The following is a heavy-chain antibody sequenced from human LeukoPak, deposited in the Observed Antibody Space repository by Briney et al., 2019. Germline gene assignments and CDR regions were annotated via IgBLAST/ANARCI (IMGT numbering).Heavy chain of an antibody. D-gene: IGHD6-19*01. CDR2: INHSGST. J-gene: IGHJ6*02. CDR3: ARGAYFNGWPKYGMDV. Sequence: SETLSLTCAVYGGSFSGYYWSWIRRPPGKGLECIGEINHSGSTNYNPSLKSRVTISVDTSKNHFSLKLSSVTAADTAVYYCARGAYFNGWPKYGMDVWGQGTTVTVSS. V-gene: IGHV4-34*01. CDR1: GGSFSGYY.